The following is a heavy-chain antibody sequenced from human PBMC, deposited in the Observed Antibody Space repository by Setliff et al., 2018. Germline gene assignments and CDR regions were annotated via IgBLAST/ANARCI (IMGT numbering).Heavy chain of an antibody. CDR3: ARGRMRGSCSGPSCTYDPFDI. Sequence: SETLSLTCVVYGDSFSDYYWSWIRQPPGKGLEWIGESSHSGSTNYNPSLKSRVTMSVDTSKNQFSLKLNSVTAADTAVYYCARGRMRGSCSGPSCTYDPFDIWGQGTPVTVSS. V-gene: IGHV4-34*01. CDR1: GDSFSDYY. CDR2: SSHSGST. J-gene: IGHJ3*02. D-gene: IGHD2-2*01.